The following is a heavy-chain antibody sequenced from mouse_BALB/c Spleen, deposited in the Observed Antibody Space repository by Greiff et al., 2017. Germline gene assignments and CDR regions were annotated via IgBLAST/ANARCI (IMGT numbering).Heavy chain of an antibody. D-gene: IGHD2-4*01. Sequence: QVTLKVSGPGILQPSQTLSLTCSFSGFSLSTSGMGVSWIRQPSGKGLEWLAHIYWDDDKRYNPSLKSRLTISKDTSRNQVFLKITSVDTADTATYYCARVYDYLYAMDYWGQGTSVTVSS. CDR1: GFSLSTSGMG. J-gene: IGHJ4*01. CDR2: IYWDDDK. CDR3: ARVYDYLYAMDY. V-gene: IGHV8-12*01.